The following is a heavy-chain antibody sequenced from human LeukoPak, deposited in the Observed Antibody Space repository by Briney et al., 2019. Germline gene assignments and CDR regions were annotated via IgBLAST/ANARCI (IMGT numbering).Heavy chain of an antibody. V-gene: IGHV3-23*01. CDR2: ISGSGGST. Sequence: GGSLRLSCAASGFTFSSYVMSWVRQAPGKGLEWVSAISGSGGSTFYADSVKGRLTISRDNSKNTLYLQMNSLRAEDTAVYYCANTGGSVYWYFDLWGRGTLVTVSS. CDR3: ANTGGSVYWYFDL. J-gene: IGHJ2*01. CDR1: GFTFSSYV. D-gene: IGHD1-14*01.